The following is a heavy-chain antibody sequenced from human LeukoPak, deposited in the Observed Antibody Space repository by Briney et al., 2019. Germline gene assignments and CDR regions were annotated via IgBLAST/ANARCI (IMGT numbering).Heavy chain of an antibody. CDR2: IYYSGST. J-gene: IGHJ5*02. V-gene: IGHV4-59*01. CDR1: GGSISSYY. Sequence: SETLSLTCTVSGGSISSYYWSWIRQPLGKGLERIGYIYYSGSTNYNPSLKSRVTISVDTSKNQFSLKLSSVTAADTAVYYCARVSSSSWSDWFDPWGQGTLVTVSS. CDR3: ARVSSSSWSDWFDP. D-gene: IGHD6-13*01.